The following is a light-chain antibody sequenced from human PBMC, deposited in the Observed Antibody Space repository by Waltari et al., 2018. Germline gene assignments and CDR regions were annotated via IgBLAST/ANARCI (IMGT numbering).Light chain of an antibody. J-gene: IGKJ4*01. V-gene: IGKV3-11*01. CDR3: QQRSNWPLT. CDR1: QSVSSY. CDR2: DAS. Sequence: EIVLTQSPATLSLSPGERATLSCRASQSVSSYLAWYQQKPGQAPRRLIYDASNRATGIPARFSGSGAGTDFTLTSSSLVPEDFAVYYCQQRSNWPLTFGGGPKVEIK.